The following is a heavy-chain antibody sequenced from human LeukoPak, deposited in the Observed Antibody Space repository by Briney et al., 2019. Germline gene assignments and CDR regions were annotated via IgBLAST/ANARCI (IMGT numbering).Heavy chain of an antibody. CDR1: GDFISSGSYH. Sequence: SETLSLTCTVSGDFISSGSYHWGWIRQPPGKGLEWIGSIYHSGSTYYNPSLKSRVTISVDTSKNQFSLKLSSVTAADTAVYYCARAGIIAARLFDYWGQGTLVTVSS. D-gene: IGHD6-6*01. CDR2: IYHSGST. J-gene: IGHJ4*02. CDR3: ARAGIIAARLFDY. V-gene: IGHV4-39*07.